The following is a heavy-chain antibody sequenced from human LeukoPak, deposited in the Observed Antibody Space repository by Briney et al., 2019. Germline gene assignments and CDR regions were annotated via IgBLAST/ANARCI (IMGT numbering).Heavy chain of an antibody. J-gene: IGHJ4*02. CDR2: INPNSGGT. CDR3: ARDLRSGWYDY. Sequence: GASVKVSRKASGYTFTGYYVHWVRQAPGQGLEWMGWINPNSGGTNYAQKFQGWVTVTRDTSISTAYMELSRLRSDDTAVYYCARDLRSGWYDYWGQGTLVTVSS. D-gene: IGHD6-19*01. V-gene: IGHV1-2*04. CDR1: GYTFTGYY.